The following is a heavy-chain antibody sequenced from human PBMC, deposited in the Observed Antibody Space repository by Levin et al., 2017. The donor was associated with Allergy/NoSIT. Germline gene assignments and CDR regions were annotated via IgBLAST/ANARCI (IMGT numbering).Heavy chain of an antibody. CDR3: AKDNDYYGSGSLWGTIDY. CDR1: GFTFDDYT. J-gene: IGHJ4*02. CDR2: ISWDGGST. D-gene: IGHD3-10*01. Sequence: SCAASGFTFDDYTMHWVRQAPGKGLEWVSLISWDGGSTYYADSVKGRFTISRDNSKNSLYLQMNSLRTEDTALYYCAKDNDYYGSGSLWGTIDYWGQGTLVTVSS. V-gene: IGHV3-43*01.